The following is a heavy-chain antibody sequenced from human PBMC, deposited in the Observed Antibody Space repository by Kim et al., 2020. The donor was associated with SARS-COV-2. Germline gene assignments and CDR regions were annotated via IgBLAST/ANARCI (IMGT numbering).Heavy chain of an antibody. CDR2: ISYDGSNK. D-gene: IGHD3-10*01. Sequence: GGSLRLSCAASGFTFSSYGMHWVRQAPGKGLEWVAVISYDGSNKYYADSVKGRFTISRDNSKNTLYLQMNSLGAEDTAVYYCAKDFLPGRETGYWGQGTLVTVSS. CDR3: AKDFLPGRETGY. J-gene: IGHJ4*02. V-gene: IGHV3-30*18. CDR1: GFTFSSYG.